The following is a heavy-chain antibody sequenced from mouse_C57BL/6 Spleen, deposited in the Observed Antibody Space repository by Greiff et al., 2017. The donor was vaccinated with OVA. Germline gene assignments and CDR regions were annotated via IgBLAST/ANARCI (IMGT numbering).Heavy chain of an antibody. CDR1: GYTFTDYN. J-gene: IGHJ2*01. Sequence: EVQLQESGPELVKPGASVKIPCKASGYTFTDYNMDWVKQSHGKSLEWIGDINPNNGGTIYNQKFKGKATLTVDKSSSTAYMELRSLTSEDTAVYYCARGAPSNFFDYWGQGTTLTVSS. CDR3: ARGAPSNFFDY. CDR2: INPNNGGT. V-gene: IGHV1-18*01.